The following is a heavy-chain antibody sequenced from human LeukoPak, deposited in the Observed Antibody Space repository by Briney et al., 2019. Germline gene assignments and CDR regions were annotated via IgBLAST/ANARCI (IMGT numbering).Heavy chain of an antibody. D-gene: IGHD6-13*01. J-gene: IGHJ4*02. CDR3: AREVAAAGTAFDY. V-gene: IGHV3-30-3*01. Sequence: PGGSLRLSCAASGFTFSAYAMHWVRQAPGKWLEWVAVISYDGSNKYYADSVKGRFTISRDNSKNTVYLQMNSLRAEDTAVYYCAREVAAAGTAFDYWGQGTLVTVSS. CDR1: GFTFSAYA. CDR2: ISYDGSNK.